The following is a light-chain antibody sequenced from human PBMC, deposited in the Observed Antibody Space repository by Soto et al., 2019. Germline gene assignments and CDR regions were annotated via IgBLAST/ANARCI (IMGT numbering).Light chain of an antibody. Sequence: DIQMTQSPSSLSASVGDRVTITCRASKSISSYLNWYQQKPGKAPKLLIYAASSLQSGVPSRFSGSGSGTDFTLTISSLQPEDFATYYCQQSYSTPRYTFGQGTKLDIK. V-gene: IGKV1-39*01. CDR3: QQSYSTPRYT. CDR1: KSISSY. J-gene: IGKJ2*01. CDR2: AAS.